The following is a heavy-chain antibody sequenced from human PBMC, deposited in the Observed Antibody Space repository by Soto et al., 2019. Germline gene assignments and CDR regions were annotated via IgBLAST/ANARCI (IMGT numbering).Heavy chain of an antibody. V-gene: IGHV4-31*03. CDR2: IYYSGST. D-gene: IGHD3-10*01. Sequence: QVQLQESGPGLVKPSQTLSLTCTVSGGSISSGGYYWSWIRQHPGKGLEWIGYIYYSGSTYYNPSLTSRVTIAVDTSKNQSSLKLSSVTAADTAVYYCARVFGFGGMDVWGQGTTVTVSS. J-gene: IGHJ6*02. CDR3: ARVFGFGGMDV. CDR1: GGSISSGGYY.